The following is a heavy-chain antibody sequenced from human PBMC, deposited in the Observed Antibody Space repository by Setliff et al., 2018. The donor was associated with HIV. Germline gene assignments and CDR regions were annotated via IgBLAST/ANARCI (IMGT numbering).Heavy chain of an antibody. CDR1: GFTFSAYC. CDR2: MSYDGSNK. V-gene: IGHV3-30*03. J-gene: IGHJ4*02. Sequence: LRLSCAASGFTFSAYCMDWVRQAPGKGLEWVAVMSYDGSNKYYADSVKGRFTISRDNSNNTLSLQMNSLRAEDTAVYYCASGRYCSTTSCAEFDYWGQGALVTVSS. D-gene: IGHD2-2*01. CDR3: ASGRYCSTTSCAEFDY.